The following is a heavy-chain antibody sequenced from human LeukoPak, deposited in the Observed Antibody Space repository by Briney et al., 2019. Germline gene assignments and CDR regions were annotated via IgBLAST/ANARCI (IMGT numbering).Heavy chain of an antibody. V-gene: IGHV3-23*01. Sequence: GGSLRLSCAASGFTFSSYAMSWVRQAPGKGLEWVSAISGSGGSTYYADSVKGRFTISRDNSKNTLYLQMNSLRAEDTAVYYCAKPPPELRYFDWLLSPFDYWGQGTLVTVS. CDR3: AKPPPELRYFDWLLSPFDY. D-gene: IGHD3-9*01. CDR1: GFTFSSYA. J-gene: IGHJ4*02. CDR2: ISGSGGST.